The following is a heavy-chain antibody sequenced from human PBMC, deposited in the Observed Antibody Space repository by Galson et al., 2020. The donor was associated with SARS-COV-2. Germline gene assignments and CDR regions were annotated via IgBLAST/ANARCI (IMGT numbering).Heavy chain of an antibody. CDR3: ALIRERAMWWRGWIAP. CDR2: IDWNDEK. J-gene: IGHJ5*02. D-gene: IGHD2-21*01. CDR1: GLSLSTSGMC. Sequence: SGHTLVKPTQTLTLTYTFSGLSLSTSGMCVSWIRQHPGKALEWLALIDWNDEKYYSTSLKNRHTISKDTTKNQVVLTMTDMQPVDTATYYCALIRERAMWWRGWIAPWGEGTLVTVSS. V-gene: IGHV2-70*01.